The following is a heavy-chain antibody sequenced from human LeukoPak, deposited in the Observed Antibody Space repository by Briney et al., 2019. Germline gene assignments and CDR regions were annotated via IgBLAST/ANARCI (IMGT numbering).Heavy chain of an antibody. CDR1: GGSFSGYY. D-gene: IGHD2-15*01. CDR2: INHSGST. J-gene: IGHJ6*03. CDR3: ARFGGSGRYYYYYMDV. V-gene: IGHV4-34*01. Sequence: SETLSLTCAVYGGSFSGYYWSWLRQPPGKGLEWIGEINHSGSTNYNPSLKSRVTISVDTSKNQFSLKLSSVTAADTAVYYCARFGGSGRYYYYYMDVWGKGTTVTISS.